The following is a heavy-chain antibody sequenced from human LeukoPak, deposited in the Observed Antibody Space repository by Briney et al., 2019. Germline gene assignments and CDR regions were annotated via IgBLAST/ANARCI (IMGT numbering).Heavy chain of an antibody. CDR3: AREKYGSGIDY. V-gene: IGHV4-34*01. CDR1: GGSFSGYY. CDR2: INHSGST. J-gene: IGHJ4*02. D-gene: IGHD3-10*01. Sequence: SETLSLTCAVYGGSFSGYYWRWIRQPPGKGLEWIGEINHSGSTNYNPSRKSRVTISVDTSKNQFSLKLSSVAAADTAVYYCAREKYGSGIDYWGQGTLVTVSS.